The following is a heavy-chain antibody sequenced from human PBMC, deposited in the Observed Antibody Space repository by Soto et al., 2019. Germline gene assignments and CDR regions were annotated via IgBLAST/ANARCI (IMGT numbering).Heavy chain of an antibody. D-gene: IGHD1-26*01. J-gene: IGHJ4*01. CDR3: TRHSHHGSFF. CDR2: ISYDGNT. Sequence: QLQLQESGPGLVKPSETLSLSCAVSGDSISPDNFYWAWVRQPPGKGPEWVASISYDGNTYYNPSFKSRVTTSVDTSNNQFSLNLNSVTAADTAVYYCTRHSHHGSFFWGHGTLVTVSS. V-gene: IGHV4-39*01. CDR1: GDSISPDNFY.